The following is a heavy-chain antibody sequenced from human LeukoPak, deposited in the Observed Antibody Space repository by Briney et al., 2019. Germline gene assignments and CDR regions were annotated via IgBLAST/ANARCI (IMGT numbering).Heavy chain of an antibody. J-gene: IGHJ4*01. Sequence: GGSLRLSCAASGFTFTSSPMNWVRQAPGKGLQWVSYIGRTGSPISYAHSVKGRFTISRDNAKNSLYLQMNSLRAEDTALYYCAKAVRDGYNWLFDYWGQGTLVTVSS. CDR3: AKAVRDGYNWLFDY. D-gene: IGHD5-24*01. CDR2: IGRTGSPI. V-gene: IGHV3-48*04. CDR1: GFTFTSSP.